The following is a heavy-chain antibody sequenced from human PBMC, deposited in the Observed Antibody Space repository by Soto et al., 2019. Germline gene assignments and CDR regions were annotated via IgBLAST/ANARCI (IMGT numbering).Heavy chain of an antibody. D-gene: IGHD3-9*01. CDR2: IYSDGST. CDR1: GLPVSTNY. CDR3: AKDVLRYFDWSLVGDAFDI. V-gene: IGHV3-53*01. Sequence: PGGSLRLSCVVSGLPVSTNYMSWVRQAPGKGLEWVSFIYSDGSTYYADSVKGRFTISRDNSKNTLYLQMNSLRAEDTAVYYCAKDVLRYFDWSLVGDAFDIWGQGTMVTVSS. J-gene: IGHJ3*02.